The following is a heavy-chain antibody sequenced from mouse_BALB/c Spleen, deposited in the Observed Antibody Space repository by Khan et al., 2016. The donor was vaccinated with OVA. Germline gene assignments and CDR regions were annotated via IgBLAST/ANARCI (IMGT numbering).Heavy chain of an antibody. CDR3: VNHGSSAAWFTY. CDR1: GYTFTNYW. D-gene: IGHD1-1*01. V-gene: IGHV1-7*01. Sequence: QVQLQQSGAELAKPGASVKMSCKASGYTFTNYWMHWVKQRPGQGLEWIGYINPSTGYTEYNQKFKDKATLTADKSSSTAYMQLSSPTSEDSAVFYCVNHGSSAAWFTYWGQGTLVTVSA. J-gene: IGHJ3*01. CDR2: INPSTGYT.